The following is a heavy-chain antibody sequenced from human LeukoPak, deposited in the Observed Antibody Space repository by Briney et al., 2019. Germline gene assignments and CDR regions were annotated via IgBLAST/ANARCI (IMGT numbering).Heavy chain of an antibody. Sequence: SETLSLTCAVYGGSFSGYYWSWIRQPPGKGLEWIGEINRSGSTNYNPSLKSRVTISVDTSKNQFSLKLSSVTAADTAVYYCARGLKAFPNYYYYMDVWGKGTTVTVSS. CDR3: ARGLKAFPNYYYYMDV. CDR2: INRSGST. D-gene: IGHD2/OR15-2a*01. V-gene: IGHV4-34*01. J-gene: IGHJ6*03. CDR1: GGSFSGYY.